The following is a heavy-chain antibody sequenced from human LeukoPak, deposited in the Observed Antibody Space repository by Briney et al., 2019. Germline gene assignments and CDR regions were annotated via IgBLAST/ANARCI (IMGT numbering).Heavy chain of an antibody. Sequence: GGSLRLSCAASGFTFSSYEMNWVRQAPGKGLEWVSYISSSGSTIYYADSVKGRFTISRDNAKNSLYPQMNSLRAEDTAVYYCARDAKYSSGWSAYWGQRTLVTVSS. V-gene: IGHV3-48*03. CDR2: ISSSGSTI. CDR1: GFTFSSYE. D-gene: IGHD6-19*01. CDR3: ARDAKYSSGWSAY. J-gene: IGHJ4*02.